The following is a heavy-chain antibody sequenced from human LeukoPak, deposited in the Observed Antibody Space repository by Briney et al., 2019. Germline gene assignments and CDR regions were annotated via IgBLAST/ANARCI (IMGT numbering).Heavy chain of an antibody. D-gene: IGHD2-8*01. CDR1: GYTFTSYG. Sequence: GASVKVSCKASGYTFTSYGISWVRQAPGQGPERVGWISAYNGNTNNAQKLQARVTLTTDTSTSTAYMELRRLRSDDTAVYYCANTRPSMLYAFDIWGQGTMVTASS. J-gene: IGHJ3*02. CDR3: ANTRPSMLYAFDI. V-gene: IGHV1-18*01. CDR2: ISAYNGNT.